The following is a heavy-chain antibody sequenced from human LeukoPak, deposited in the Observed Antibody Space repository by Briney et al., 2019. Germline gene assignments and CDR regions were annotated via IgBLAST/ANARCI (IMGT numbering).Heavy chain of an antibody. CDR1: GGSFSGYY. D-gene: IGHD4-17*01. J-gene: IGHJ4*02. V-gene: IGHV4-34*01. CDR2: INHSGST. Sequence: SETLSLTCAVYGGSFSGYYWSWIRQPPGKGLEWIGEINHSGSTNYNPSLKSRVTISVDTSKNQFSLKLSSVTAADTAVYYCARGYGDYVAPFDYWGQGTLVTVSS. CDR3: ARGYGDYVAPFDY.